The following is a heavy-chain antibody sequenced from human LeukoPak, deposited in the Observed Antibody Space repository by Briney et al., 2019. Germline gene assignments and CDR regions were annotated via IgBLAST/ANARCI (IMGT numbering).Heavy chain of an antibody. J-gene: IGHJ6*02. CDR1: GYTFTSYA. CDR3: ARDWTPGYCSSTSCLNYYYYYGMDV. CDR2: INTNTGNP. D-gene: IGHD2-2*01. V-gene: IGHV7-4-1*02. Sequence: ASVKVSCKASGYTFTSYAMNWVRQAPGQGLEWMGWINTNTGNPTYAQGFTGRFVFSLDTSVSTAYLQISSLKAEDTAVYYCARDWTPGYCSSTSCLNYYYYYGMDVWGQGTTVTVS.